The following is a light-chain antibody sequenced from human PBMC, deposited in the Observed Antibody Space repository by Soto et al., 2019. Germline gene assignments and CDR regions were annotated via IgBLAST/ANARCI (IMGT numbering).Light chain of an antibody. CDR1: QRMSGW. V-gene: IGKV1-5*01. CDR2: DVS. Sequence: DIRITQSPSAMSASVVDTVTITCRASQRMSGWLAWHQQKPGKAPKLLIYDVSALKRGVPPRFSGRKSGTQFTLTIDSLQPEDFATYYCQQVKTYPRTFGGGTKVDIK. CDR3: QQVKTYPRT. J-gene: IGKJ4*01.